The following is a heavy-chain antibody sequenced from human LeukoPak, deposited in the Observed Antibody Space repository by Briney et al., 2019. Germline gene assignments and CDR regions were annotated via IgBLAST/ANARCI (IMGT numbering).Heavy chain of an antibody. CDR1: GYTFTSYY. CDR3: AREDYDILTGYPLIDS. CDR2: INPSGGST. D-gene: IGHD3-9*01. V-gene: IGHV1-46*01. J-gene: IGHJ4*02. Sequence: ASVKVSCKASGYTFTSYYMHWVRQAPGQGLEWMGIINPSGGSTSYAQKFQGRVTMTRDMSTSTVYMELSSLRSEDTAVYYCAREDYDILTGYPLIDSWGQGTLVTVSS.